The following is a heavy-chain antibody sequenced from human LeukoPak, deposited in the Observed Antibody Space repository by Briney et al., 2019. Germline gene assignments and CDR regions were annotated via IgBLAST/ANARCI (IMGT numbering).Heavy chain of an antibody. CDR1: GGTFSSYA. D-gene: IGHD2-15*01. Sequence: WASVKVSCKASGGTFSSYAISWVRQAPGQGLEWMGRIIPIFGIANYAQKFQGRVTITADKSTSTAYMELSSLRSEDTAVYYCAREVRDRAFDIWGQGTMVTVSS. CDR3: AREVRDRAFDI. V-gene: IGHV1-69*04. CDR2: IIPIFGIA. J-gene: IGHJ3*02.